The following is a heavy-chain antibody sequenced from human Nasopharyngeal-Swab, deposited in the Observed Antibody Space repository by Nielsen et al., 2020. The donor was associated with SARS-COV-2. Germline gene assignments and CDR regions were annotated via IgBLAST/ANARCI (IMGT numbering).Heavy chain of an antibody. Sequence: WIRQPPGKGLEWIGEINHSGSTNYNPSIKSRVTISVDTSKSQFSLKLSSVTAADTAVYYCASQGSGSYYLLYYYYGMDVWGQGTTVTVSS. J-gene: IGHJ6*02. CDR3: ASQGSGSYYLLYYYYGMDV. CDR2: INHSGST. V-gene: IGHV4-34*01. D-gene: IGHD1-26*01.